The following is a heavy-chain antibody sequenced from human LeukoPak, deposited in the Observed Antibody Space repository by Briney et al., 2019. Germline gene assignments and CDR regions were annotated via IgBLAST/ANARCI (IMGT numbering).Heavy chain of an antibody. Sequence: ASVKVSCKASGYTFTSYGISWVRQAPGQGLEWMGWISAYNGNTNYAQKLQGRVTMTRDTSTSTVYMELSSLRSEDTAVYYCARVVECTAETSQCDYFDYWGQGTLVTVSS. CDR2: ISAYNGNT. CDR1: GYTFTSYG. D-gene: IGHD6-13*01. J-gene: IGHJ4*02. V-gene: IGHV1-18*01. CDR3: ARVVECTAETSQCDYFDY.